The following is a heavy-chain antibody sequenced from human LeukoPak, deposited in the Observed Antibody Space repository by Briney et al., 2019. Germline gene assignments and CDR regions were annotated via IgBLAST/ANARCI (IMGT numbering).Heavy chain of an antibody. CDR3: AKNGEVGATPNWFDP. CDR2: INSDGSST. V-gene: IGHV3-74*01. Sequence: GGSLRLSCAASGFTFSSYWMHWVRQAPGKGLVWVSRINSDGSSTSYADSVKGRFTISRDNAKNTLYLQMNSLRAEDTAVYYCAKNGEVGATPNWFDPWGQGTLVTVSS. J-gene: IGHJ5*02. CDR1: GFTFSSYW. D-gene: IGHD1-26*01.